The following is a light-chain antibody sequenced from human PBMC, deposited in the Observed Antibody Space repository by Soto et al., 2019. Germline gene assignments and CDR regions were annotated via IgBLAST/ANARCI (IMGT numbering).Light chain of an antibody. CDR1: QTISSW. V-gene: IGKV1-5*03. J-gene: IGKJ1*01. Sequence: DIQMTQSPSTLSVSVGDRFTITCRASQTISSWLAWYQQKPGKAPKLLIYKASTLKSGVPSRFSGSGSGTEFTLTISSLQPDDFATYYCQHYNSYSEAFGQGTKVDI. CDR2: KAS. CDR3: QHYNSYSEA.